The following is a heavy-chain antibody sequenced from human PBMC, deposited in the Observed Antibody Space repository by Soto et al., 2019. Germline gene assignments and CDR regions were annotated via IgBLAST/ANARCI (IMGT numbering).Heavy chain of an antibody. CDR1: GASISAYA. CDR2: LYSSGNT. V-gene: IGHV4-4*07. J-gene: IGHJ4*02. D-gene: IGHD6-19*01. Sequence: SENLSLTCTVSGASISAYAWSWIWQPAGKGLEWIGRLYSSGNTNYNPSFKRRLTMSADTSKNQFSLKLSSVTAADTAVYYCARGPYSSGWYVVDYWGQVTLVTVSS. CDR3: ARGPYSSGWYVVDY.